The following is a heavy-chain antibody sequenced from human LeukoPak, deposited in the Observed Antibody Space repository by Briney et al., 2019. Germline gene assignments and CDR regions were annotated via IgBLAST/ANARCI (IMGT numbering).Heavy chain of an antibody. D-gene: IGHD6-13*01. J-gene: IGHJ4*02. CDR2: IYYSGST. CDR1: GGSISSYY. Sequence: SETLSLTCTVSGGSISSYYWSWIRQPPGKGLEWIGYIYYSGSTNYNPSLKSRVTISVDTSKNQFSLKLSSVTAADTAVYYYASSIAAALFDYWGQGTLVTVSS. CDR3: ASSIAAALFDY. V-gene: IGHV4-59*01.